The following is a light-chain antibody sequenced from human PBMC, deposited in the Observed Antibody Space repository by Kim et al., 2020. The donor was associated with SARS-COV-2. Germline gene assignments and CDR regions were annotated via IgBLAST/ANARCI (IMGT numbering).Light chain of an antibody. CDR3: QQYGSSPAT. CDR2: GAS. V-gene: IGKV3-20*01. Sequence: SPGERATLTVRASQTVTSSYLAWYQQKPGQAPRLLIYGASSRATGIPDRFSGSGSGTDFTLTISRLGPEDFAVYYCQQYGSSPATFGQGTKVDIK. CDR1: QTVTSSY. J-gene: IGKJ1*01.